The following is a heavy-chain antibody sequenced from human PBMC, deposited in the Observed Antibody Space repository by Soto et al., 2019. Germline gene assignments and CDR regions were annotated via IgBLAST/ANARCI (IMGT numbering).Heavy chain of an antibody. Sequence: QVQLQESGPGLVKPSETLSLTCTFSGGSISSYYWSWIRQPPGKGLEWIGYIYYSGSTNYNPSLKSRVTISVDTSKNQFSLKLSSVTAADTAVYYCARDLGDWYFDLWGRGTLVTVSS. CDR1: GGSISSYY. V-gene: IGHV4-59*01. J-gene: IGHJ2*01. CDR2: IYYSGST. CDR3: ARDLGDWYFDL.